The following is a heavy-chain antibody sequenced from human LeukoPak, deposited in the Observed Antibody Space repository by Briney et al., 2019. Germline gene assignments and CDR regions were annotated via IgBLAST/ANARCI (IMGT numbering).Heavy chain of an antibody. CDR3: ATYYYGSGSRPE. D-gene: IGHD3-10*01. J-gene: IGHJ4*02. Sequence: SETLSLTCTASGGSISSTSYYWGWIRRPPGKGLEWIGSIYYSGSAYYNPSLKSRVTISVDTSENQFSLKLSSVTAADTAVYYCATYYYGSGSRPEWGQGTLVTVSS. CDR2: IYYSGSA. V-gene: IGHV4-39*01. CDR1: GGSISSTSYY.